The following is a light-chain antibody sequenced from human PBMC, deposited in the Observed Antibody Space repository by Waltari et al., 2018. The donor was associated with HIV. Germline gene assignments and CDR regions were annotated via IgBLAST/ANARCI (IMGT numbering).Light chain of an antibody. CDR1: SSNIGSNT. CDR3: ASWDDSLSAVV. Sequence: QSVLTQPPSASGTPGQRVTISCSGSSSNIGSNTVNWYQHLPGTAPKLLIHVNNQSPSGIPDRFSGSKACTSASLAISGLQSDDEADYYCASWDDSLSAVVFGGGTKLTVL. V-gene: IGLV1-44*01. CDR2: VNN. J-gene: IGLJ2*01.